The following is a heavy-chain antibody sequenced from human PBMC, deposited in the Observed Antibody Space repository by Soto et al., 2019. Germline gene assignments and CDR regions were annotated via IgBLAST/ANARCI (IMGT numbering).Heavy chain of an antibody. V-gene: IGHV1-69*13. J-gene: IGHJ6*02. CDR1: GGTFSKHA. CDR2: IIPMFPTA. Sequence: SVEVSCQSSGGTFSKHAISWVRRAPGQGLEWVGGIIPMFPTADYAQRFQGRVTITADDSTTTVYMELSGLRSEDTALYSCARDDETYCGGDCYRYFYYGMDVWGQGTTVTVSS. CDR3: ARDDETYCGGDCYRYFYYGMDV. D-gene: IGHD2-21*02.